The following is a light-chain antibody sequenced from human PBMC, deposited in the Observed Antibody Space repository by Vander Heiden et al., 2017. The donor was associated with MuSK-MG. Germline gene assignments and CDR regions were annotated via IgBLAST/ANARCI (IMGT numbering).Light chain of an antibody. CDR3: QQDDNPIT. CDR1: QDISNY. CDR2: DAS. J-gene: IGKJ5*01. V-gene: IGKV1-33*01. Sequence: DIQMTHSPSSLSASVGDRVTITCQASQDISNYLNWYQQKPGKAPKLLIYDASNLETGVPSRFSGSGSGTDFTFTIRSLQPEDIATYYCQQDDNPITFGQGTRLEIK.